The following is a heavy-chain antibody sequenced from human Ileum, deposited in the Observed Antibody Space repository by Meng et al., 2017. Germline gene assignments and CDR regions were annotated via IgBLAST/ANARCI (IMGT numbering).Heavy chain of an antibody. CDR2: VSHTEDT. CDR3: ARDLGSVWVLGD. CDR1: GAYVSSVIHL. D-gene: IGHD3-16*01. V-gene: IGHV4-61*01. Sequence: VQLQDSGPGLVKPSQTLSLTGTVSGAYVSSVIHLWNWIRQSPGRGLEWIGHVSHTEDTKYNPSLKSRVSISIDKSKNQISLKLTSVTAADTAVYYCARDLGSVWVLGDWGQGSLVTVSS. J-gene: IGHJ4*02.